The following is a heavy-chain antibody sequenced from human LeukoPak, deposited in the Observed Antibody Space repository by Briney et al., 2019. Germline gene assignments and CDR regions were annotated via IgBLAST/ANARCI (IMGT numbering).Heavy chain of an antibody. V-gene: IGHV4-61*02. CDR1: GGSVSSGNYY. J-gene: IGHJ6*03. CDR2: IYTSGST. CDR3: ARAGGSGSYSGFYYYYYMDV. Sequence: SETLSLTCTVSGGSVSSGNYYWSWIRQPAGKALEWIGRIYTSGSTNYNPSLKSRVTMSVDTSKNQFSLKLSSVTAADTAVYYCARAGGSGSYSGFYYYYYMDVWGKGTTVTISS. D-gene: IGHD3-10*01.